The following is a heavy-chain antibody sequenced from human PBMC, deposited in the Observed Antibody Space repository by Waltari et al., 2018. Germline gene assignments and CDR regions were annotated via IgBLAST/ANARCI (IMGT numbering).Heavy chain of an antibody. CDR2: IYYSGST. Sequence: QLQLQESGPGLVKPSETLSLTCTVSGGSISSSSDYWGWIRQPPGKGLEWIGSIYYSGSTYYNPSLKSRVTISVDTSKNQFSLKLSSVTAADTAVYYCARHCRWWCPPVHFDYWGQGTLVTVSS. J-gene: IGHJ4*02. CDR1: GGSISSSSDY. CDR3: ARHCRWWCPPVHFDY. V-gene: IGHV4-39*01. D-gene: IGHD2-21*01.